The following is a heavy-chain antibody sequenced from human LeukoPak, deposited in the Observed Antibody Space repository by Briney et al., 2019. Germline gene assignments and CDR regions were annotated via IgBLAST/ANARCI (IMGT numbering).Heavy chain of an antibody. CDR3: ARVGGTNYYYYGMDV. CDR2: FYNSDNT. V-gene: IGHV4-59*01. Sequence: SETLSLTCTVSGASISSYYWTWIRQPPGKGLEWIGFFYNSDNTNYNPSLKSRVTISVDTSKNQFSLKLSSVTAADTAVYYCARVGGTNYYYYGMDVWGQGTTVTVSS. D-gene: IGHD3-16*01. J-gene: IGHJ6*02. CDR1: GASISSYY.